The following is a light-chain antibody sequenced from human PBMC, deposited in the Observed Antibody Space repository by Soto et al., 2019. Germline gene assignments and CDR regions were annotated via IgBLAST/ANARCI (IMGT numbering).Light chain of an antibody. CDR2: DAS. J-gene: IGKJ1*01. V-gene: IGKV1-5*01. CDR1: QSIGSS. CDR3: QQYNGYSRT. Sequence: DIQMTQSPSTLSASVGDRVTITCLASQSIGSSLAWYQQKPGKAPNLLISDASSLERGVPSRLSGSGSGTDFTLTIRSLQPDDFATYYCQQYNGYSRTFGQGTKVDI.